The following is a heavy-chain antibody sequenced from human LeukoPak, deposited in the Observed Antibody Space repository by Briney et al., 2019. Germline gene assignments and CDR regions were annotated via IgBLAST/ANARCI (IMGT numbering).Heavy chain of an antibody. CDR1: GFTFSSYA. CDR3: AKDRYYDSSGLSFDY. Sequence: PGGSLRLSCAASGFTFSSYAMSWVRQAPGKGLEWVSAISGSGGSTYYADSVKGRFTISRDNSKNTLYLQMNSLRAEDTAVYYCAKDRYYDSSGLSFDYWGQGTLVTVSS. V-gene: IGHV3-23*01. D-gene: IGHD3-22*01. CDR2: ISGSGGST. J-gene: IGHJ4*02.